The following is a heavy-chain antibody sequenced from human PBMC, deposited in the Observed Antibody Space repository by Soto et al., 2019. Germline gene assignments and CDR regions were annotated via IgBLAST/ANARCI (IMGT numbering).Heavy chain of an antibody. CDR2: ISYDGSNK. CDR3: ASSRKAASDAFDI. J-gene: IGHJ3*02. D-gene: IGHD6-13*01. Sequence: GGSLRLSCAASGFTFSSYAMHWVRQAPGKGLEWVAVISYDGSNKYYADSVKGRFTISRDNSKNTLYLQMNSLRAEDTAVYYCASSRKAASDAFDIWGQGTMVTVSS. CDR1: GFTFSSYA. V-gene: IGHV3-30-3*01.